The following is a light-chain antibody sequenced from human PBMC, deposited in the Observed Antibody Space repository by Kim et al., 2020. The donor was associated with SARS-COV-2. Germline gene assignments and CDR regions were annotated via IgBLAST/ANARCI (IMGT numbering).Light chain of an antibody. J-gene: IGKJ1*01. CDR3: QHYTSWPLA. Sequence: EIVMTQSPVTLSVSPGDRATLSCRASQSVGNDLAWYQQKLGQAPRLLIYSASTRATDIPARFSGSGSGTEFTLTISSLQSEDFAVCYCQHYTSWPLAFGQGTKVDIK. V-gene: IGKV3-15*01. CDR2: SAS. CDR1: QSVGND.